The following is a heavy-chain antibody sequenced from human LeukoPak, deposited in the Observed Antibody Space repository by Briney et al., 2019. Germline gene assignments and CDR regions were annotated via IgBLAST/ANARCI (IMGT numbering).Heavy chain of an antibody. V-gene: IGHV4-34*01. CDR3: ARGNSSSLSRAIDY. Sequence: PSETLSLTCAVYGGSLSGYYWSWIRQPPGKGLEWIGEINHSGSTNYNPSLKSRVTISVDTSKNQLSLKLSSVTAADTAVYYCARGNSSSLSRAIDYWGQGTLVTVSS. CDR1: GGSLSGYY. J-gene: IGHJ4*02. CDR2: INHSGST. D-gene: IGHD6-13*01.